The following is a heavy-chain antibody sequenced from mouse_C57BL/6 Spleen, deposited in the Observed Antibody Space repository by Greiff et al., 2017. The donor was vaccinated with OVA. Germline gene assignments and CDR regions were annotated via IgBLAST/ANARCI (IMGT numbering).Heavy chain of an antibody. CDR3: AIHGWGYAMDY. CDR2: IYPGSGST. Sequence: QVQLQQSGAELVKPGASVKMSCKASGYTFTSYWITWVKQGPGQGLEWIGDIYPGSGSTNYNEKFKSKATLTVDTSSSTAYMQLSSLTSEDSAVYYCAIHGWGYAMDYWGQGTSVTVSS. J-gene: IGHJ4*01. CDR1: GYTFTSYW. D-gene: IGHD2-2*01. V-gene: IGHV1-55*01.